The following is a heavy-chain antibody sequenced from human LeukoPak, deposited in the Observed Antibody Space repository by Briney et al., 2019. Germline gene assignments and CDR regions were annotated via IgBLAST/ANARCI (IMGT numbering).Heavy chain of an antibody. Sequence: GGSLRLSCAASGFTFSSYAMHWVRQAPGKGLEWVAVISYDGSNKYYADSVKGRFTISRDNSKNTLYLQMNSLRAEDTAVYYCARATYYYDSSGYKVGAFDIWGQGTMVTVSS. D-gene: IGHD3-22*01. CDR3: ARATYYYDSSGYKVGAFDI. J-gene: IGHJ3*02. V-gene: IGHV3-30*04. CDR2: ISYDGSNK. CDR1: GFTFSSYA.